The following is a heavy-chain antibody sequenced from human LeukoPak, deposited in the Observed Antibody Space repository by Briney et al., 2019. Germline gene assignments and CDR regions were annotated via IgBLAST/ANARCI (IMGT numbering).Heavy chain of an antibody. CDR1: GGSLSNYY. V-gene: IGHV4-59*01. Sequence: SETLSLTCTISGGSLSNYYWSWIRQPPGKGLEWIGYIYHSGNTNYNPSLKSRVTVSVDTSKDQFSLKLTSVTAADTAVYYCARTYYYGSGRYFDYWGQGTLVTVSS. CDR2: IYHSGNT. CDR3: ARTYYYGSGRYFDY. D-gene: IGHD3-10*01. J-gene: IGHJ4*02.